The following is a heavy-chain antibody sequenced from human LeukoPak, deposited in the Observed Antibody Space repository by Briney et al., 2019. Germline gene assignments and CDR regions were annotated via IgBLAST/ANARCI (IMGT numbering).Heavy chain of an antibody. CDR2: IFPPDSNT. V-gene: IGHV5-51*01. Sequence: PGESLKISCEASGYTFTTFWIGWVRQMPGKGLEWVGIIFPPDSNTKYSPSFQGQVTISADKSISTAYLQWSSLKASDTAMYYCARVGHWFDPWGQGTLVTVSS. CDR3: ARVGHWFDP. CDR1: GYTFTTFW. J-gene: IGHJ5*02.